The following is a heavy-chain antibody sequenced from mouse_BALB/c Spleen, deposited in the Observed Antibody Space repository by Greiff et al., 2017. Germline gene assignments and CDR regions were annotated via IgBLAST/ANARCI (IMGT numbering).Heavy chain of an antibody. CDR3: ARAGDYFQDYYAMDY. V-gene: IGHV2-9*02. D-gene: IGHD1-1*02. CDR2: IWAGGST. Sequence: QVQLKESGPGLVAPSQSLSITCTVSGFSLTSYGVHWVRQPPGKGLEWLGVIWAGGSTNYNSALMSRLSISKDNSKSQVFLKMNSLQTDDTAMYYCARAGDYFQDYYAMDYWGQGTSVTVSS. J-gene: IGHJ4*01. CDR1: GFSLTSYG.